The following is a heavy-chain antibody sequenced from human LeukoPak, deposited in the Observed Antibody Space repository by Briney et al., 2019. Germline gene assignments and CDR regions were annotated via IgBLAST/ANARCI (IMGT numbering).Heavy chain of an antibody. CDR1: GGAIDNYY. D-gene: IGHD2-21*02. Sequence: PSETLSHTCTVSGGAIDNYYWSWIRQPPGKGLEWIAYVYYSGTINYNPSLESRVTISVDTSKNQFPLRLTSVAAADTAVYYCARHGTAAGPFQLWGQGTLVTVSS. V-gene: IGHV4-59*08. J-gene: IGHJ1*01. CDR3: ARHGTAAGPFQL. CDR2: VYYSGTI.